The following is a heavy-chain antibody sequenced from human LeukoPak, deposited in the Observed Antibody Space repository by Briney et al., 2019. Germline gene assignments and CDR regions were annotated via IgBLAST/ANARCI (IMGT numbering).Heavy chain of an antibody. D-gene: IGHD3-16*01. CDR1: GFTFDDYA. J-gene: IGHJ4*02. V-gene: IGHV3-9*01. CDR3: TRDGGSGIDY. Sequence: PGRSLRLSCAASGFTFDDYAMHWVRQAPGEGLEWVSGISWNSGSIGYADSVKGRFSVSRDDSKNTLYLQMSSLRAEDTAVYYCTRDGGSGIDYWGQGTLVTVSS. CDR2: ISWNSGSI.